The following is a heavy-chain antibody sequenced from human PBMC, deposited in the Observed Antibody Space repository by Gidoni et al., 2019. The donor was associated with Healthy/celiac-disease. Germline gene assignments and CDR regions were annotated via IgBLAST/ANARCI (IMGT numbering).Heavy chain of an antibody. V-gene: IGHV2-5*02. CDR2: IYWDDDK. J-gene: IGHJ4*02. Sequence: QITLKESGPTLVKPTQTLTLTCSFSGFSLSTSGVGVGWIRQPPGKALEWLALIYWDDDKRYSPSLKSRLTITKDTSKNQVVLTMTNMDPVDTATYYCAHGYGDYVPSHFDYWGQGTLVTVSS. CDR1: GFSLSTSGVG. CDR3: AHGYGDYVPSHFDY. D-gene: IGHD4-17*01.